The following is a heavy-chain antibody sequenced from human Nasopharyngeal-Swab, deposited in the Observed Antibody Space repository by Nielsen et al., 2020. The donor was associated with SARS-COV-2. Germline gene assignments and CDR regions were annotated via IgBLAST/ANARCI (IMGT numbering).Heavy chain of an antibody. CDR1: GFTLNTYA. CDR2: ISDSGGRT. V-gene: IGHV3-23*01. CDR3: AKSDDAVDI. Sequence: GEFLKIFCASSGFTLNTYAMSWVRQAPGAGLEWVSAISDSGGRTYYADSVKGRFTISRDNSQNTLFLQMNSLRAEDTAVYYCAKSDDAVDIWGQGTMVTVSS. J-gene: IGHJ3*02.